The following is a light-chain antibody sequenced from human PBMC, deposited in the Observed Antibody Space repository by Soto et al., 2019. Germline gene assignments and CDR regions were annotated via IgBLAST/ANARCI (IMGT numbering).Light chain of an antibody. CDR3: TSYAGSSIPVV. Sequence: QSALTQPPSASWSPGQSVTISCTGASSDVGKYNFVSWYQQHPGKAPKLMIYDVTERPSGVPDRFSGSKSGNTASLTVSGLQAEDEAEYYCTSYAGSSIPVVFGGGTKLTVL. CDR2: DVT. CDR1: SSDVGKYNF. J-gene: IGLJ2*01. V-gene: IGLV2-8*01.